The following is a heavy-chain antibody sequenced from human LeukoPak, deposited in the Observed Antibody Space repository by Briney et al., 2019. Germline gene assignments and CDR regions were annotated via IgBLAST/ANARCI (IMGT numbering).Heavy chain of an antibody. Sequence: PSETLSLTCAVYGGSFSGHSWNWIRQPPGKGREWMGEINHSGSTNYNPSLKSRVTISVDTSKNQFSLKLSSVTTADTAVYYCARTTEGGYSYGYFYYYYMDVWGKGTTVTISS. CDR2: INHSGST. J-gene: IGHJ6*03. CDR3: ARTTEGGYSYGYFYYYYMDV. D-gene: IGHD5-18*01. CDR1: GGSFSGHS. V-gene: IGHV4-34*01.